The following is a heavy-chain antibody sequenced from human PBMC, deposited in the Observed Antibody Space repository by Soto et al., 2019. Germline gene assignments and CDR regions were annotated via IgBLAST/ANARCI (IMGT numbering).Heavy chain of an antibody. CDR3: ARCYCSVGSCYTCWHFDL. CDR2: IGPYNGNT. CDR1: GYTFNNYG. D-gene: IGHD2-15*01. V-gene: IGHV1-18*01. Sequence: QVQLVQSGAEVKKPGASVKVSCKASGYTFNNYGISWVRQAPGQGLEWMGWIGPYNGNTDHAQNFQGRVTMTTDTSTNTAYMELGSLRSDDTALCYCARCYCSVGSCYTCWHFDLWGRGTLVTVSS. J-gene: IGHJ2*01.